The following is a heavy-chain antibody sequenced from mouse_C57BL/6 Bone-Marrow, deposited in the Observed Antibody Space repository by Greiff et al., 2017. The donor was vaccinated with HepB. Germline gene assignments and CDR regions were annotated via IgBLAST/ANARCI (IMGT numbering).Heavy chain of an antibody. V-gene: IGHV1-22*01. CDR3: ASPNKLGHYYAMDY. D-gene: IGHD4-1*01. CDR2: INPNNGGT. CDR1: GYTFTDYN. Sequence: EVQLQQSGPELVKPGASVKMSCKASGYTFTDYNMHWVKQSHGKSLEWIGYINPNNGGTSYNQKFKGKATLTVNKSSSTAYMELRSLTSEDSAVYYCASPNKLGHYYAMDYWGQGTSVTVSS. J-gene: IGHJ4*01.